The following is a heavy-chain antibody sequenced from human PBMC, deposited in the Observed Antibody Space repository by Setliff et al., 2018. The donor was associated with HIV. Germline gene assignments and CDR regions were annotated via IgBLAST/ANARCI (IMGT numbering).Heavy chain of an antibody. CDR2: IYTSGST. CDR1: GGSISSYY. Sequence: KPSETLSLTCTVSGGSISSYYWSWIRQPAGKGLEWIGHIYTSGSTNYNPSLKSRVTMSVDTSKNQFFLKLSSVTAADTAVYYCARDVPWGDYYYYMDVWGKGTTVTVSS. V-gene: IGHV4-4*07. D-gene: IGHD3-16*01. CDR3: ARDVPWGDYYYYMDV. J-gene: IGHJ6*03.